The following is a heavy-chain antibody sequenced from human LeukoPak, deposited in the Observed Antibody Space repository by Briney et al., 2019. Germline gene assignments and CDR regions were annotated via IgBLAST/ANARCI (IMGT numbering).Heavy chain of an antibody. CDR3: GRDLDLIKPDY. CDR2: INSDGSST. J-gene: IGHJ4*02. CDR1: AFTFSDYY. Sequence: GGSLRLSCAASAFTFSDYYMSWVRHSPGKGLVWVSRINSDGSSTSYADSVKGRFTISRDNAKNTVYLQMNSLRAEDTAVYYCGRDLDLIKPDYWGQGTLVTVSS. V-gene: IGHV3-74*01. D-gene: IGHD2-8*01.